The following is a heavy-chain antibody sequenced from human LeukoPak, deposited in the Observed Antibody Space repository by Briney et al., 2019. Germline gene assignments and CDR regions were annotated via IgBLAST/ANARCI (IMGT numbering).Heavy chain of an antibody. CDR3: ARDLSGIAGYTYGRGIDY. Sequence: GGSLRLSCAASGFTVSSNYMSWVRQAPGKGLEWVSVIYSGGSTYYADSVKGRSTISGDNSKNTLYLQMNSLRAEDTAVYYCARDLSGIAGYTYGRGIDYWGQGTLVTVSS. D-gene: IGHD5-18*01. J-gene: IGHJ4*02. CDR1: GFTVSSNY. CDR2: IYSGGST. V-gene: IGHV3-53*01.